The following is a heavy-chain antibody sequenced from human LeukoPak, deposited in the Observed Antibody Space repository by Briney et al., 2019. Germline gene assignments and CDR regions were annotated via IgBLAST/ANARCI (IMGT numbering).Heavy chain of an antibody. CDR2: ISGSGGST. V-gene: IGHV3-23*01. J-gene: IGHJ6*04. Sequence: GGSLRLSCAASGFTFSSYGMSWVRQAPGKGLEWVSAISGSGGSTYYADSVKGRFTISRDNSKNTLYLQMDSLRAEDTAVYYCAELGITMIGGVWGKGTTVTISS. CDR3: AELGITMIGGV. D-gene: IGHD3-10*02. CDR1: GFTFSSYG.